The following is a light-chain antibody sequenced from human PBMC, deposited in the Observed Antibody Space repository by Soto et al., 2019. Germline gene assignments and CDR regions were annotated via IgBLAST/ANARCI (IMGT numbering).Light chain of an antibody. CDR3: QQYDTYPWT. CDR2: DAS. Sequence: DIQMTQSPSTLSASVGDRVTITCRASQSISSWLAWYQQKPGKAPKVLVYDASSLESGVPSRFSGSGSGTEFTLTISSLQPDDFATYYCQQYDTYPWTFGPGTKVDIK. J-gene: IGKJ1*01. CDR1: QSISSW. V-gene: IGKV1-5*01.